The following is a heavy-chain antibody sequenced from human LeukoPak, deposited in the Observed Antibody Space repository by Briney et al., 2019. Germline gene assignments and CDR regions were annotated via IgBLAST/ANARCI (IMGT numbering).Heavy chain of an antibody. CDR3: ARRYYHRSGYVLLDY. CDR1: GYIFTTYA. D-gene: IGHD3-22*01. CDR2: IDAGTGNT. Sequence: WASVKVSCKASGYIFTTYAIHWVRQAPGQGLEWMGLIDAGTGNTKYSQRFQDRVSITRDTSASTAYMELSSLISEDTATYYCARRYYHRSGYVLLDYWGQGTLVTVSS. V-gene: IGHV1-3*01. J-gene: IGHJ4*02.